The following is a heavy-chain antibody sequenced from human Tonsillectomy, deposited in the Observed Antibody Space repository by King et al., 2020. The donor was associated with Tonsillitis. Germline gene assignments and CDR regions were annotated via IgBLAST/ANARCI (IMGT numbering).Heavy chain of an antibody. D-gene: IGHD1-7*01. J-gene: IGHJ4*02. CDR3: AKEPYKPYNWNYQFDY. CDR1: GFIFGNSA. Sequence: VQLVESGGGLVQPGGSLRVSCAASGFIFGNSAMSWVRQAPGKGLEWVSVISGSGGRTNYADSVKGRFTISRDNSKNTLYLQMNSLRAEDTALYYCAKEPYKPYNWNYQFDYWGQGTLVTVSS. V-gene: IGHV3-23*04. CDR2: ISGSGGRT.